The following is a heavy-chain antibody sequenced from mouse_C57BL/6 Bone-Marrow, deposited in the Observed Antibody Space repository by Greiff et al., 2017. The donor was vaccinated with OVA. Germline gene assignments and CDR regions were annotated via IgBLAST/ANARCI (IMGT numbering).Heavy chain of an antibody. Sequence: VQLVESGPELVKPGASVKISCKASGYAFSSSWMNWVKQRPGKGLEWIGRIYPGDGDTNYNGKFKGKATLTADKSSSTAYMQLSSLTSEDSAVYFCARSKDYYGSSYWYFDVWGTGTTVTVSS. CDR2: IYPGDGDT. D-gene: IGHD1-1*01. CDR3: ARSKDYYGSSYWYFDV. V-gene: IGHV1-82*01. J-gene: IGHJ1*03. CDR1: GYAFSSSW.